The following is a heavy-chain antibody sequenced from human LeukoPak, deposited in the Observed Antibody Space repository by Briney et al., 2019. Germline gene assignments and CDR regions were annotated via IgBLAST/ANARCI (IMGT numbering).Heavy chain of an antibody. J-gene: IGHJ6*03. CDR3: AKIAARRDYYYYYMDV. V-gene: IGHV4-34*01. Sequence: SETLSLTCTVSGGSFSGYYWSWIRQPPGKGLEWIGEINHSGSTNYNPSLKSRVTILVDTSKNQFSLKLSSVTAADTAVYYCAKIAARRDYYYYYMDVWGKGTTVTVSS. D-gene: IGHD6-6*01. CDR2: INHSGST. CDR1: GGSFSGYY.